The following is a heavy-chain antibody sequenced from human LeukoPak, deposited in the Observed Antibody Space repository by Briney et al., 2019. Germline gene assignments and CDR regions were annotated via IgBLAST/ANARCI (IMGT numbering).Heavy chain of an antibody. Sequence: ASVEVSCKASGYTFTGYYMHWVRQAPGQGLEWMGIINPSGGSTSYAQKFQGRVTMTRDTSTSTVYMELSSRRSDDTAIYYCATAEAWYLGWFDSWGQGTLVAVSS. V-gene: IGHV1-46*01. D-gene: IGHD6-13*01. J-gene: IGHJ5*01. CDR2: INPSGGST. CDR1: GYTFTGYY. CDR3: ATAEAWYLGWFDS.